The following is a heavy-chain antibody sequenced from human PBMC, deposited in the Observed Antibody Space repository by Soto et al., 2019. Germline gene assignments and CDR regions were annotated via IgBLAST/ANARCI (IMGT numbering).Heavy chain of an antibody. CDR2: ISYDGSNK. CDR3: ARDKRNYDFWSGYYRDYYYYGMDV. J-gene: IGHJ6*02. CDR1: GFTFSSYA. V-gene: IGHV3-30-3*01. Sequence: GGSLRLSFAASGFTFSSYAMHWVRQAPGKALEWVAVISYDGSNKYYADSVKGRFTISRDNSKNTLYLQMNSLRAEDTAVYYCARDKRNYDFWSGYYRDYYYYGMDVWGQGTTVTVSS. D-gene: IGHD3-3*01.